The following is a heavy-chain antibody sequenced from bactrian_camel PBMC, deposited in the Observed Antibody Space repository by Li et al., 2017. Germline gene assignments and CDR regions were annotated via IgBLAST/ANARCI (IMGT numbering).Heavy chain of an antibody. Sequence: HVQLVESGGGSVQPGGSLRLSCEAPGYTASAYCLAWSRQRLGQAREGVASIGGDGSTNYLEDVQGRFIISRENGKNIVTLEMNALKPEDTATYYCAADLVTDVPSLVETQYYYWGQGTQVTVS. D-gene: IGHD7*01. CDR2: IGGDGST. J-gene: IGHJ4*01. CDR1: GYTASAYC. V-gene: IGHV3S53*01. CDR3: AADLVTDVPSLVETQYYY.